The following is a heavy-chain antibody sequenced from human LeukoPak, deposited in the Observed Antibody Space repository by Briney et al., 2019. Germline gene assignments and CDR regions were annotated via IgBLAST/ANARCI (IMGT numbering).Heavy chain of an antibody. CDR3: ARASSRFLEWLLASHDAFDI. V-gene: IGHV3-11*06. Sequence: GGSLRLSCAASGFTFSDYYMSWIRQAPGKGLEWVSYISSSSSYTNYADSVKGRFTISRDNAKNSLYLQMNSLRAEDTAVYYCARASSRFLEWLLASHDAFDIWGQGTMVTVSS. J-gene: IGHJ3*02. CDR2: ISSSSSYT. D-gene: IGHD3-3*01. CDR1: GFTFSDYY.